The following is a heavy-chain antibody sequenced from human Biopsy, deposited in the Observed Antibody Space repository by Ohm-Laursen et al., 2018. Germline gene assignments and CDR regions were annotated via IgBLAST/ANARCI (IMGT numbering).Heavy chain of an antibody. V-gene: IGHV1-2*02. CDR3: ARVPAYPSIDGYYGLDL. CDR1: GYTFAGYY. J-gene: IGHJ6*02. D-gene: IGHD3-9*01. CDR2: INPNSGNA. Sequence: ASVKVSCNASGYTFAGYYLHWVRQAPGHGLEWMGWINPNSGNANYAQSFQGRLTVTRDTSISTAYMELTSLTFNDTAIYYCARVPAYPSIDGYYGLDLWGQGTTVIVSS.